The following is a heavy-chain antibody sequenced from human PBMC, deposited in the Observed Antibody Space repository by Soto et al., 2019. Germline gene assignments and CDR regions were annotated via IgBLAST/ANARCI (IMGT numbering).Heavy chain of an antibody. D-gene: IGHD1-26*01. Sequence: SATLSLTCAVSANSISTSKWWIRGRQPPGKGLEWIGEIYHTGLTNYHPSLKSRGTISVDKSKNQFSLKLSSVGAAVSAFYYWARDGRGFQWALSYWGKGALVIASS. V-gene: IGHV4-4*02. CDR1: ANSISTSKW. CDR2: IYHTGLT. CDR3: ARDGRGFQWALSY. J-gene: IGHJ4*02.